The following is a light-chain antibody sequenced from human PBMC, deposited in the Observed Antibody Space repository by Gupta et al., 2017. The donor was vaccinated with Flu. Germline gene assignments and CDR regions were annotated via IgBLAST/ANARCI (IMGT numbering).Light chain of an antibody. CDR1: QSVSGY. Sequence: DIQLHQSQSSLSASVGDRVTITCRASQSVSGYLNWYQQRPGKAPKLLISDVSNLQSGVPSRFRGSGSVTDFTLTISNLQAEDSATYYCQQGIGVPRTFGGGTKVEIK. V-gene: IGKV1-39*01. CDR3: QQGIGVPRT. J-gene: IGKJ4*02. CDR2: DVS.